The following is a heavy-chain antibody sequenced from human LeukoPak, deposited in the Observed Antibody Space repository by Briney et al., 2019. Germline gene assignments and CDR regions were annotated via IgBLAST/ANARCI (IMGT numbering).Heavy chain of an antibody. CDR1: GYSISSGYY. CDR3: ARRSTSCYGI. CDR2: IYHSGST. J-gene: IGHJ4*02. Sequence: PSETLSLTCTVSGYSISSGYYWGWIRQPPGKGLEWIGSIYHSGSTYYNPSLKSRVSISVDTSKNQFSLKLSSVTAADTAVYYCARRSTSCYGIWGQGTLVTVSS. V-gene: IGHV4-38-2*02. D-gene: IGHD2-2*01.